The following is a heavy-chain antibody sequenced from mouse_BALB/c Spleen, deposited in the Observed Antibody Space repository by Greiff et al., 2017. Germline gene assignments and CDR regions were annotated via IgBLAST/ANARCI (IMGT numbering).Heavy chain of an antibody. D-gene: IGHD2-3*01. CDR2: IRLKSNNYAT. J-gene: IGHJ4*01. CDR1: GFTFSNYW. Sequence: EVKVEESGGGLVQPGGSMKLSCVASGFTFSNYWMNWVRQSPEKGLEWVAEIRLKSNNYATHYAESVKGRFTISRDDSKSSVYLQMNNLRAEDTGIYDCTRDGYYPYYAMDYWGQGTSVTVSS. V-gene: IGHV6-6*02. CDR3: TRDGYYPYYAMDY.